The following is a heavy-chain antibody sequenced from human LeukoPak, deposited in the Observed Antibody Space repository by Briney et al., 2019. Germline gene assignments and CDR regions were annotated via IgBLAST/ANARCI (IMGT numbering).Heavy chain of an antibody. V-gene: IGHV4-34*01. CDR1: GGSFSHSY. D-gene: IGHD1-14*01. J-gene: IGHJ4*02. CDR3: VRGPDHAKVGY. Sequence: PSETLSPTCAVYGGSFSHSYWNWVRQPPGKGLEWIGEINHSGISSYKPSLSSRVTMSQDTSKNHFSLKLASVTAADTAVYYCVRGPDHAKVGYWGQRTPVTVSS. CDR2: INHSGIS.